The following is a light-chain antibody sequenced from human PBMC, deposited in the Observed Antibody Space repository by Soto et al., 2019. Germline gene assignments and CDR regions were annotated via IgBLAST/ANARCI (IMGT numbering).Light chain of an antibody. CDR2: EVS. CDR3: SSYTTNSAPFV. V-gene: IGLV2-14*01. Sequence: QSVLTQPPSASGSPGQSVTISCTGVSSDIGADNYVSWYQQHPGKAPKLMIYEVSNRPSGVSGRFSGSKSGNTASLTISGLQADDEADYYCSSYTTNSAPFVFGTGTKATV. J-gene: IGLJ1*01. CDR1: SSDIGADNY.